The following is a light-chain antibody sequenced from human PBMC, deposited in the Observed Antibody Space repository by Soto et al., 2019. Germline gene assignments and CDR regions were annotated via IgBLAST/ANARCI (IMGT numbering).Light chain of an antibody. V-gene: IGKV1-33*01. CDR2: DAS. CDR3: QQYDNLPFS. Sequence: DIQMSQSPSSLSASVGDRVTITCQASQGISNYLNWYQHKPGKPPKLLIYDASNLETGVPSRFSGSKSGTAFTFTITSLQPEDIETYYCQQYDNLPFSFGGGTKVEIK. CDR1: QGISNY. J-gene: IGKJ4*01.